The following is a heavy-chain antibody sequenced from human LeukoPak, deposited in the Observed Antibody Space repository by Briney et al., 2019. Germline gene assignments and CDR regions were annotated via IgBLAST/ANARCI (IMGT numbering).Heavy chain of an antibody. J-gene: IGHJ5*02. V-gene: IGHV3-48*03. CDR1: GFTFRNYE. CDR3: ASGRSGNCRGPDCDNWFDP. D-gene: IGHD3-10*01. Sequence: AGGSLRLSCAASGFTFRNYEMNWVRQAPGKGLEWVSYISSSGRTTYYADSVKGRFTISRDNAKNSLYLQMNSLRAEDTAVYYCASGRSGNCRGPDCDNWFDPWGQGTLVTVSS. CDR2: ISSSGRTT.